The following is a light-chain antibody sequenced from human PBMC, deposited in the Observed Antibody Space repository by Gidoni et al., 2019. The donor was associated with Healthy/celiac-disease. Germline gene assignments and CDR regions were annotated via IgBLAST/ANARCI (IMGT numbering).Light chain of an antibody. CDR1: SIRSYN. Sequence: SSELTQDPAVSVALGQTVRITCQGDSIRSYNASWYQQKPGQAPVLVIYGKNNRPSGIPDRFSGASSGNTASLTITGVQAGDEADYYWNSRDSSGNLVVFGGGTKLTVL. V-gene: IGLV3-19*01. CDR3: NSRDSSGNLVV. CDR2: GKN. J-gene: IGLJ2*01.